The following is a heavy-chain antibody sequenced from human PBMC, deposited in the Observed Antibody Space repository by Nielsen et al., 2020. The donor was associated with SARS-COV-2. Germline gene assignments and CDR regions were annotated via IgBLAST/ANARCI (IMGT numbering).Heavy chain of an antibody. CDR3: AKDGFGEYDAFDI. J-gene: IGHJ3*02. D-gene: IGHD3-10*01. CDR2: ISCDGSNK. Sequence: GESLKISCAASGFTFSSYGMHWVRQAPGKGLEWVAVISCDGSNKYYADSVKGRFTISRDNSKNTLYLQMNSLRAEDTAVYYCAKDGFGEYDAFDIWGQGTMVTVSS. CDR1: GFTFSSYG. V-gene: IGHV3-30*18.